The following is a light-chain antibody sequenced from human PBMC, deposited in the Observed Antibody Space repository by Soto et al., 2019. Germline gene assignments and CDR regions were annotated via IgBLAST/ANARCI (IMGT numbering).Light chain of an antibody. CDR1: SSDVGAYNF. CDR3: SAYTVSRTYV. J-gene: IGLJ1*01. CDR2: NVY. V-gene: IGLV2-14*03. Sequence: QSVRTQPASVSGSPGQSITISCTGTSSDVGAYNFVSWHQQHPGKAPKLMIYNVYDRPSGISYRFSGSKSGNRASLTISGLQGEDEADYYCSAYTVSRTYVFGTGTKVTVL.